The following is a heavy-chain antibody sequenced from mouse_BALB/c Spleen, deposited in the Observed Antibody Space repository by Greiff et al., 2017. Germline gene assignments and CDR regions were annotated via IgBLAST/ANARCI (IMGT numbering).Heavy chain of an antibody. D-gene: IGHD1-1*01. J-gene: IGHJ2*01. CDR2: ISYSGST. Sequence: ESGPGLVKPSQSLSLTCTVTGYSITSDYAWNWIRQFPGNKLEWMGYISYSGSTSYNPSLKSRISITRDTSKNQFFLQLNSVTTEDTATYYCARRGVRGSSYYFDYWGQGTTLTVSS. CDR3: ARRGVRGSSYYFDY. V-gene: IGHV3-2*02. CDR1: GYSITSDYA.